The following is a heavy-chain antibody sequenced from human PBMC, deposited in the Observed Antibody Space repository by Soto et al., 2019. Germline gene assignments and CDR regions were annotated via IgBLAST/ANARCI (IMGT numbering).Heavy chain of an antibody. CDR2: ISTGDSPI. CDR3: ATVCRFCSGSIFFF. CDR1: GFTFSNYA. D-gene: IGHD2-15*01. Sequence: EVQLVESGGALVQPGGSLRLSCAASGFTFSNYAMNWVRQAPGKGLEWVSYISTGDSPIYYADSVKGRFTISRDNAKKSLYLQMISLRAEDTAVYYCATVCRFCSGSIFFFWGRGTLVTVSS. V-gene: IGHV3-48*01. J-gene: IGHJ4*02.